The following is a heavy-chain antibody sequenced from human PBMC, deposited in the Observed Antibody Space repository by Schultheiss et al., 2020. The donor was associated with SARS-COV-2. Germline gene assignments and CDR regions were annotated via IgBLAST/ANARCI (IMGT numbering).Heavy chain of an antibody. Sequence: ASVKVSCKASGGTFSKYSISWVRQAPGQGLEWMGWISAYNGNTNYAQKLQGRVTMTTDTSTNTAYMELTSLRSDDTAVYYCARGPTIEALVAVPLDQWGQGTLVTVSS. V-gene: IGHV1-18*01. CDR3: ARGPTIEALVAVPLDQ. J-gene: IGHJ4*02. CDR2: ISAYNGNT. CDR1: GGTFSKYS. D-gene: IGHD2-21*01.